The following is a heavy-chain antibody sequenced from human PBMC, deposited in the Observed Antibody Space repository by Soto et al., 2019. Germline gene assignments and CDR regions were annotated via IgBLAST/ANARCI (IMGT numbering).Heavy chain of an antibody. CDR2: IIPIFRTA. J-gene: IGHJ1*01. CDR3: ARDGGLYYYGSGSYLPPVQH. CDR1: GGTFSSYA. V-gene: IGHV1-69*01. Sequence: QVQLVQSGAEVKKPGSSVKVSCKASGGTFSSYAISWVRQAPGQGLEWMGGIIPIFRTANYAQKFQGRVTSSSNESTSTAYMGLSSLRSEDTAVYYCARDGGLYYYGSGSYLPPVQHWGQGTLVTVYS. D-gene: IGHD3-10*01.